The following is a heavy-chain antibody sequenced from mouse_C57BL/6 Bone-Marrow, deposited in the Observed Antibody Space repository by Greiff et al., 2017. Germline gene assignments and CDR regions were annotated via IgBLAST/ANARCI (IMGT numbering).Heavy chain of an antibody. V-gene: IGHV1-39*01. CDR1: GYSFSDYN. D-gene: IGHD1-1*01. J-gene: IGHJ3*01. Sequence: VQLKQSGPELVKPGASEKIFCKASGYSFSDYNLNWVKQSNGKSLEWCGVSTPNYGTTSYNQKFKGKATLTVDQSSSTAYLQLYCMTSEDSAVYYCCKWGYYGRGYWGQGTLVTSSA. CDR3: CKWGYYGRGY. CDR2: STPNYGTT.